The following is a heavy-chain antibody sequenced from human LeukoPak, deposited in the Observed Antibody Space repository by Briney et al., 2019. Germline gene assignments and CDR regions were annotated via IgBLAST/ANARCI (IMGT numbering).Heavy chain of an antibody. CDR3: ARVRSSSSGFDY. CDR2: INPSGGST. J-gene: IGHJ4*02. CDR1: GYTFTSYY. V-gene: IGHV1-46*01. D-gene: IGHD6-6*01. Sequence: ASVKVSCKASGYTFTSYYMHWVRQAPGQGLEWMGIINPSGGSTSYAQKFQGRVTITADKSTSTAYMELSSLRSEDTAVYYCARVRSSSSGFDYWGQGTLVTVSS.